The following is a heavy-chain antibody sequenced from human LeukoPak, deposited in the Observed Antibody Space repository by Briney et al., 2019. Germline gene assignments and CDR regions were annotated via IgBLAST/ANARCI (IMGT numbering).Heavy chain of an antibody. CDR1: GFTFSSYS. Sequence: GGSLRLSCAASGFTFSSYSMNWVRQAPGKGLEWVSSISSSSSYIYYADSVKGRFTISRDNAKNSLYLQMNSLRAEDTAVYYCARVWKVVGTFFDYWGQGTLVTVSS. D-gene: IGHD1-1*01. CDR2: ISSSSSYI. V-gene: IGHV3-21*01. CDR3: ARVWKVVGTFFDY. J-gene: IGHJ4*02.